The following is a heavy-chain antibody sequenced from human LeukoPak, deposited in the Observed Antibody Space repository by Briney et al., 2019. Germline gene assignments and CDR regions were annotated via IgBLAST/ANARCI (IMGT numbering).Heavy chain of an antibody. V-gene: IGHV3-30*18. CDR1: GFSFSSHG. J-gene: IGHJ4*02. CDR3: AKDMRAVSFQIEY. Sequence: GGSLRLSCEVSGFSFSSHGIHWVRQTPGKGLEWVAMISHDGRLKYYGDAVKGRFTISRDDSKNSVHLQMNSLRTEDTAVYYCAKDMRAVSFQIEYWGQGTSVTVSS. CDR2: ISHDGRLK. D-gene: IGHD2-2*01.